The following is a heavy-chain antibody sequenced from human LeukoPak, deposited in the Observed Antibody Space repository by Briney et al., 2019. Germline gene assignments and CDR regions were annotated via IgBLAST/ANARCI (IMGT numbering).Heavy chain of an antibody. CDR3: ARDWNERRGVHLDY. CDR1: EVTFRSYG. V-gene: IGHV1-69*04. Sequence: SVKVSCKASEVTFRSYGISWVRQAPGQGPEWLGTVLPFLGTSNCPQKFLGRVTITADKATTTAYMELINLRSDDTAVYYCARDWNERRGVHLDYWGQGTLVTVSS. CDR2: VLPFLGTS. D-gene: IGHD1-1*01. J-gene: IGHJ4*02.